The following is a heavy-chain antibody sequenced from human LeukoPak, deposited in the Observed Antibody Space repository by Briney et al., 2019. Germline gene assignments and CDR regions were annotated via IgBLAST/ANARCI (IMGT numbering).Heavy chain of an antibody. V-gene: IGHV3-15*01. CDR2: IKSKTDGGTT. D-gene: IGHD5-18*01. CDR3: AHRDTTMVRVDY. CDR1: GFTFSNAW. Sequence: GGSLRLSCTASGFTFSNAWMSWVRQAPGKGLEWVGRIKSKTDGGTTDYAAPVKGRFTISRDDSKNTLYLQMNSLTTEDTAVYFCAHRDTTMVRVDYWGQGTLVTVSS. J-gene: IGHJ4*02.